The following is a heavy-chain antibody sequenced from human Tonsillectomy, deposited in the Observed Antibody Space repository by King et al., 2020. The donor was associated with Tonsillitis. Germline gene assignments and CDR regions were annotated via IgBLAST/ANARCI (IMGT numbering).Heavy chain of an antibody. J-gene: IGHJ4*02. D-gene: IGHD4/OR15-4a*01. Sequence: VQLVESGGGLVQPGGSLRLTCEVSGLTFSNYWMAWVRQAPGKGLEWAAHINTDGSSTRYVDSVRGRFTISRDNAKNSLYLQMNSLTALDTALYFCTRDPAFGANDYWGQGALVTVSS. V-gene: IGHV3-7*04. CDR2: INTDGSST. CDR3: TRDPAFGANDY. CDR1: GLTFSNYW.